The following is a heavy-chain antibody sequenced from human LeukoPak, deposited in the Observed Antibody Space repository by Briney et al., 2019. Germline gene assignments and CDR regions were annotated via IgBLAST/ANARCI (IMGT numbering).Heavy chain of an antibody. J-gene: IGHJ2*01. CDR2: LYSGGST. Sequence: GGSLRLSCAASGFSLSSNYMTWVRQAPGMGLECVSLLYSGGSTYYSDSVKGRFTISRDNSRNTLYLQMNSLRGEDTAVYYCARGRLHGTGWFGRNWYFDLWGRGTLVTVSS. CDR1: GFSLSSNY. V-gene: IGHV3-66*01. CDR3: ARGRLHGTGWFGRNWYFDL. D-gene: IGHD6-19*01.